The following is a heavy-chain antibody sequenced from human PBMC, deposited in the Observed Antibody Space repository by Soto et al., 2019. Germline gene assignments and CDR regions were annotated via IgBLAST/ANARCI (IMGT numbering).Heavy chain of an antibody. V-gene: IGHV1-69*13. CDR3: ARDPYYYDSSGYYRYYFDY. D-gene: IGHD3-22*01. CDR2: IIPIFGTA. Sequence: SVKVSCKASGGTFSSYAISWVRQAPGQGLEWTGGIIPIFGTANYAQKFQGRVTITADESTSTAYMELSSLRSEDTAVYYCARDPYYYDSSGYYRYYFDYWGQGTLVTVSS. J-gene: IGHJ4*02. CDR1: GGTFSSYA.